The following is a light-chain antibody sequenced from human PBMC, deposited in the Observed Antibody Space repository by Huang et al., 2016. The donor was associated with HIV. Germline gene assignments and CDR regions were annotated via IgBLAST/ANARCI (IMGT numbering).Light chain of an antibody. CDR3: QQYSSSPWT. CDR2: GSS. V-gene: IGKV3-20*01. Sequence: EIVLTQSPDTLSLSPGESGALSCRASHNVTNDYLAWYQHKSGQAPRLLIYGSSGRATGTPARFSGSGSGTDFSLTIDAVEPEDFVVYYCQQYSSSPWTFGPGTKLEIK. J-gene: IGKJ3*01. CDR1: HNVTNDY.